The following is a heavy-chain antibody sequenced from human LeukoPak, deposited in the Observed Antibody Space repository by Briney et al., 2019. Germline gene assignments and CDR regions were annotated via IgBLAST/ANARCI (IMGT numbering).Heavy chain of an antibody. J-gene: IGHJ4*02. CDR1: GFTFSRYW. D-gene: IGHD1-1*01. CDR2: IKEDGSDN. Sequence: SGGSLRLSCAASGFTFSRYWMTWVRQAPGKGLEWVANIKEDGSDNSYVESVKGRFTISRDNAKNSLYLQLNSLRAEDTAVYFCARQRYSDYWGQGTLVTVSS. V-gene: IGHV3-7*01. CDR3: ARQRYSDY.